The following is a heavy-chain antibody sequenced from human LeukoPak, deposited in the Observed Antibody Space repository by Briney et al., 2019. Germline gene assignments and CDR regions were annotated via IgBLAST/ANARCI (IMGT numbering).Heavy chain of an antibody. J-gene: IGHJ6*02. CDR3: ARGGSGYDSFYYYGMDV. Sequence: SETLSLTCTVSGGSISSYYWSWIRQPPGKGLEWIGYIYDSGSTNYNPSLKSRVTISVDTSKNQFSLKLSSVTAADTAVYYCARGGSGYDSFYYYGMDVWGQGILVTVSS. V-gene: IGHV4-59*01. CDR1: GGSISSYY. D-gene: IGHD5-12*01. CDR2: IYDSGST.